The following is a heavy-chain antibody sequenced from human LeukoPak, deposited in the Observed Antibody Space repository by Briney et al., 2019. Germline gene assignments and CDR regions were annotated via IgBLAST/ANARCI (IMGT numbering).Heavy chain of an antibody. V-gene: IGHV3-53*01. CDR2: VYSGITT. J-gene: IGHJ6*03. D-gene: IGHD5-18*01. CDR1: GFIVRDTH. Sequence: GGSLRLSCAGSGFIVRDTHMTWVRQAPGKGLEWVSLVYSGITTQYTDSVKGRFSISRDHSKNILYLQMNTLRAEDTAVYYCARLQGYSLGYQYFYYMDVWGTGTTVTVSS. CDR3: ARLQGYSLGYQYFYYMDV.